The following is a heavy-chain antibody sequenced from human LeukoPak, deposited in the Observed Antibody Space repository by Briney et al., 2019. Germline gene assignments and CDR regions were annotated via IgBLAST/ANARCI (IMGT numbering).Heavy chain of an antibody. CDR2: IIPIFGTA. J-gene: IGHJ4*02. Sequence: ASVKVSCKASGGTFSSYAFSWVRQAPGQGLEWMGGIIPIFGTANYAQKFQGRVTITADESTSTAYMELSSLRSEDTAVYYCASAKQWLGPGGDYWGQGTLVTVSS. D-gene: IGHD6-19*01. V-gene: IGHV1-69*13. CDR3: ASAKQWLGPGGDY. CDR1: GGTFSSYA.